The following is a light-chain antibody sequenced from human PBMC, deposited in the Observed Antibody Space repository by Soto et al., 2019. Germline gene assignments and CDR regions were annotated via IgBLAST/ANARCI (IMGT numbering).Light chain of an antibody. CDR2: DAS. J-gene: IGKJ5*01. CDR3: QQYYTYST. CDR1: QSISSW. Sequence: GDRVTITCRASQSISSWLAWYQQKPGKAPKLLIYDASSLESGVPSRFSGSGSGTEFTLTISSVQPDDFATYFCQQYYTYSTFGQGTRLEIK. V-gene: IGKV1-5*01.